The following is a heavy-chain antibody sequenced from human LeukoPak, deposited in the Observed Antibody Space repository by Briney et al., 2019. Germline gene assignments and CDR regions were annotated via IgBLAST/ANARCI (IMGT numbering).Heavy chain of an antibody. CDR2: IYYSGST. CDR1: GRPISRGDYY. CDR3: ASHQYYDTHGGDY. V-gene: IGHV4-30-4*02. D-gene: IGHD3-22*01. Sequence: SDTLSLTCTLSGRPISRGDYYWSWIRQPPGKGLEWMGFIYYSGSTYYNPSLKSRVTISVDTHKNQFSLKLSSVTAADTAVYYCASHQYYDTHGGDYWGQGTLVTVSS. J-gene: IGHJ4*02.